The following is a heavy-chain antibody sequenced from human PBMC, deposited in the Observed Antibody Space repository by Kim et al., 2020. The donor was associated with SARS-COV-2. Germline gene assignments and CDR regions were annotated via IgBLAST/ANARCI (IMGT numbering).Heavy chain of an antibody. CDR3: ARDGGYSNKGDYYYGMDV. D-gene: IGHD4-4*01. CDR2: ISSSSSYI. V-gene: IGHV3-21*01. J-gene: IGHJ6*02. CDR1: GFTFSSYS. Sequence: GGSLRLSCAASGFTFSSYSMNWVRQAPGKGLEWVSSISSSSSYIYYADSVKGRFTISRDNAKNSLYLQMNSLRAEDTAVYYCARDGGYSNKGDYYYGMDVWGQGTTVTVSS.